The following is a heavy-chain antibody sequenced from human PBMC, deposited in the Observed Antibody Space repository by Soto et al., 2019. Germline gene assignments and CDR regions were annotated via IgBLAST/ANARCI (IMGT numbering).Heavy chain of an antibody. CDR1: GFTVSSNY. CDR3: AREHCSGGVCYEKVQH. V-gene: IGHV3-53*02. J-gene: IGHJ1*01. Sequence: EVQLVETGGGLIQPGGSLRLSCVASGFTVSSNYMSWVRQAPGKGLEWVSVIYSGGDTYYADSVKGGFTISRDNPKNTLFRQMSTLRAEDTAVYYCAREHCSGGVCYEKVQHWGQGPLVTVCS. CDR2: IYSGGDT. D-gene: IGHD2-15*01.